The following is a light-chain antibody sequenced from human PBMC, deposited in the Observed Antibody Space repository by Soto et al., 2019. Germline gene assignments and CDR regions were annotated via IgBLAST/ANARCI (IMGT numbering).Light chain of an antibody. CDR2: EVS. V-gene: IGLV2-8*01. CDR3: TSYAGSNIWV. Sequence: QSVLTQPPSASGSPEQSVTISCTGTSSDVGAYNYVSWYQQYPGKAPKLMIYEVSKRPSGVPDRFSGSKSGKTASLTVSGLQPEDEADYYCTSYAGSNIWVFGGGTKLTVL. CDR1: SSDVGAYNY. J-gene: IGLJ3*02.